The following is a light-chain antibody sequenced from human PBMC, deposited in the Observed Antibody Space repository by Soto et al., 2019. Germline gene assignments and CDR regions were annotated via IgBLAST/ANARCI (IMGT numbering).Light chain of an antibody. CDR3: QQYATSPIT. J-gene: IGKJ5*01. V-gene: IGKV3-20*01. CDR1: QSFSRSF. CDR2: GAS. Sequence: EIVLTQSPGTLSLSPGERATLSCRASQSFSRSFLAWYQQKPGQAPRLLLYGASSRATGIPDRFSGSGSGTDFTLSITSLEPEDFAVSFCQQYATSPITFGQGTRLEIK.